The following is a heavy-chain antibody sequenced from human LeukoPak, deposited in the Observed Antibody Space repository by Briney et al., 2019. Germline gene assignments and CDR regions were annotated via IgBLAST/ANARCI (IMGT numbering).Heavy chain of an antibody. V-gene: IGHV4-59*01. J-gene: IGHJ5*02. CDR2: IYYSGNT. CDR3: ARAPASGYGRFDP. Sequence: SETLSLTCNVSGGSISSYYWSWIRQPPGKGLEWIGYIYYSGNTNYNPSLKSRVTISVDTSRNQFSLKLSSVTAADTAVYYCARAPASGYGRFDPWGQGTLVTVSS. CDR1: GGSISSYY. D-gene: IGHD5-12*01.